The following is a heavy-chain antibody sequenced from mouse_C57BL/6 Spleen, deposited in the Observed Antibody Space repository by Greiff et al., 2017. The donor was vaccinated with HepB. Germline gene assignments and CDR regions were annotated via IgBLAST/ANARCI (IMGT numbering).Heavy chain of an antibody. CDR2: ISSGGSYT. V-gene: IGHV5-6*01. D-gene: IGHD1-1*01. CDR3: ARHSPTTVDPYWYFDV. Sequence: EVNLVESGGDLVKPGGSLKLSCAASGFTFSSYGMSWVRQTPDKRLEWVATISSGGSYTYYPDSVKGRFTISRDNAKNTLYLQMSSLKSEDTAMYYCARHSPTTVDPYWYFDVWGTGTTVTVSS. J-gene: IGHJ1*03. CDR1: GFTFSSYG.